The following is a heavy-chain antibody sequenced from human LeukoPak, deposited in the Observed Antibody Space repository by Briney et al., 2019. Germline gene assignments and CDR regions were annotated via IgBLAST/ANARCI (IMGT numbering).Heavy chain of an antibody. V-gene: IGHV4-61*02. J-gene: IGHJ3*01. CDR2: ILATGAT. Sequence: SETLSLTCTVSGDSINSGIYYWGWVRQPAGKGLEWIGRILATGATNYNPSLKSRLTISLDTSKNQFSLLLNSVTPEDTAVYYCTRDSGLGNDAFDVWDQGTMVTVSS. D-gene: IGHD3-10*01. CDR1: GDSINSGIYY. CDR3: TRDSGLGNDAFDV.